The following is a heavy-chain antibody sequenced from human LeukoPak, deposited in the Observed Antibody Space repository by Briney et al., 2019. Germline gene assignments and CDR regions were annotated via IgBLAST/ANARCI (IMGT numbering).Heavy chain of an antibody. D-gene: IGHD5-18*01. J-gene: IGHJ4*02. CDR1: GGSMTTHH. V-gene: IGHV4-59*11. CDR3: TTIKRGDIFGYFDF. CDR2: VFDSGRT. Sequence: SETLSLTCTVSGGSMTTHHWNWIRQTPGKGLDGIGYVFDSGRTKVNPSLTSRVTLSTDTSKNQLSLRLSSVTAADTAVYYCTTIKRGDIFGYFDFWGQGILVTVSS.